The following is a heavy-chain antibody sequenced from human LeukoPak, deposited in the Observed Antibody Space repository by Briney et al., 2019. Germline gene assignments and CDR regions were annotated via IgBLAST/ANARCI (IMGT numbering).Heavy chain of an antibody. CDR2: IRYDGSNK. V-gene: IGHV3-30*02. J-gene: IGHJ3*02. D-gene: IGHD4-11*01. CDR1: GFTFSSYG. Sequence: GGSLRLSXAASGFTFSSYGMHWVRQAPGKGLEWVAFIRYDGSNKYYADSVKGRFTISRDNSKNTLYLQMNSLRAEDTAVYYCAREGYSEDAFDIWGQGTMVTVSS. CDR3: AREGYSEDAFDI.